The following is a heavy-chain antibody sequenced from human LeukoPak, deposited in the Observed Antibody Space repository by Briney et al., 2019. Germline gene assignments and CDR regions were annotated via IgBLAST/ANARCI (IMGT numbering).Heavy chain of an antibody. V-gene: IGHV3-66*02. D-gene: IGHD1-26*01. Sequence: GGSLRLSCAASGFTVSSNYMSWVRQAPGKGLEWVSVIYSGGSTYYADSVKGRFTISRDNSKNTLYLQMNSLRAEDTAVYYCAKDQSRSEYYFDYWGQGTLVTVSS. CDR3: AKDQSRSEYYFDY. CDR1: GFTVSSNY. CDR2: IYSGGST. J-gene: IGHJ4*02.